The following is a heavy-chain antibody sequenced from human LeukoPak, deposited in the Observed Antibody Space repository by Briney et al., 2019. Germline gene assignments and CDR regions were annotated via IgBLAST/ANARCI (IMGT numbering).Heavy chain of an antibody. CDR1: GDSISNGGYS. D-gene: IGHD1-1*01. J-gene: IGHJ4*02. CDR2: IYHGGST. V-gene: IGHV4-30-2*01. Sequence: EPSETLSLTCTGSGDSISNGGYSWSWIRQPPGKVLEWIGYIYHGGSTNYNPSVKSRVTISVDRSKNQFSLRLSSVTAADTAVYYCARVGRLHSFDYWGPGTLVTVSS. CDR3: ARVGRLHSFDY.